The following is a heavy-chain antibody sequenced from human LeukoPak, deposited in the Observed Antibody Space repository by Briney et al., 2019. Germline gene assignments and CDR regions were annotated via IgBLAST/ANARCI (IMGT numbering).Heavy chain of an antibody. J-gene: IGHJ4*02. CDR1: GITFSSYG. CDR2: IGRSGGFT. V-gene: IGHV3-23*01. Sequence: GGSLRLSCAASGITFSSYGMSWVRQVPGKGPEWVSAIGRSGGFTYFADSVKGRFIISRDNSKNTLYLQMNNLRAEDTAVYYCARDADGDLLPYYFDYWGQGTLVTVSS. D-gene: IGHD3-10*01. CDR3: ARDADGDLLPYYFDY.